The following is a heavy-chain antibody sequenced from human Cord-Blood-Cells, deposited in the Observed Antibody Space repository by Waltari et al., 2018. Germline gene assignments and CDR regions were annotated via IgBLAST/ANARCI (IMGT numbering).Heavy chain of an antibody. J-gene: IGHJ4*02. D-gene: IGHD1-26*01. CDR1: GYTLTDLF. Sequence: QVQLVPSGAEVKKPAASVKVSCKVSGYTLTDLFMHWVLQAPGKGLEWMGGFDPEDGETIYAQKFQGRVTMTEDTSTDTAYMELSSLRSEDTAVYYCATLSPIVGAFDYWGQGTLVTVSS. CDR3: ATLSPIVGAFDY. CDR2: FDPEDGET. V-gene: IGHV1-24*01.